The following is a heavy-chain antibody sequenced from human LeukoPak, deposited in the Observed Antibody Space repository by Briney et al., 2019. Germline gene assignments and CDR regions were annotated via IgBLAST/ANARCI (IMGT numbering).Heavy chain of an antibody. D-gene: IGHD3-3*01. J-gene: IGHJ4*02. CDR2: ISGSGGST. CDR3: ATYYDFWSGYYFDY. Sequence: PGGSLRLSCAASGFTFSSYAMSWVRQAPGKGLEWVSAISGSGGSTYYVDSVKGRVTISRDNYNNTLYLQMNSLRAEDTAVYYCATYYDFWSGYYFDYWGQGTLVTASS. V-gene: IGHV3-23*01. CDR1: GFTFSSYA.